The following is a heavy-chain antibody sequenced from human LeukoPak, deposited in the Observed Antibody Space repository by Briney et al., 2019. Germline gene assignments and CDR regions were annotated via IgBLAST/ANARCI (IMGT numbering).Heavy chain of an antibody. CDR3: AKGTGIAVVRDAFVI. V-gene: IGHV3-9*03. J-gene: IGHJ3*02. Sequence: GGSLRLSCAASGFTFDDYAMHWVRQAPGKGLEWVSGISWNSGSIGYADSVKGRFTISRDNAKNSLYLQMNSLRAEDMALYYCAKGTGIAVVRDAFVIWGQGTMVTVSS. CDR1: GFTFDDYA. CDR2: ISWNSGSI. D-gene: IGHD6-19*01.